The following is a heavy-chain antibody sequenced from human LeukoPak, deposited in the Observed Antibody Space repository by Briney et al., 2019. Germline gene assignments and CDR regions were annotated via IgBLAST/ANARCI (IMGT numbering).Heavy chain of an antibody. D-gene: IGHD3-16*01. Sequence: GGSLRLSCAASGFSFRTYGMHWVRQAPGKGLEWVAVAYGDGSDKYYIDSVKGRFTISKDISKNTLYVQMNSLRAEDTAVYYCATGGNYYYTHWGQGTLVTVSS. CDR1: GFSFRTYG. CDR2: AYGDGSDK. J-gene: IGHJ1*01. V-gene: IGHV3-33*01. CDR3: ATGGNYYYTH.